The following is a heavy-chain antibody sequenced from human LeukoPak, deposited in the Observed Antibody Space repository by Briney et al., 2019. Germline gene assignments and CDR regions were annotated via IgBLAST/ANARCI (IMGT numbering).Heavy chain of an antibody. CDR2: ISSSSSYI. Sequence: GGSLRLSCAASGFTFSSYSMNWVRQAPGKGLEWVSSISSSSSYIYYADSVKGRFTISRDNAKNSLYLQMNSLRAEDAAVYYCASVYCSSTSCLIPGDYWGQGTLVTVSS. CDR1: GFTFSSYS. V-gene: IGHV3-21*01. CDR3: ASVYCSSTSCLIPGDY. J-gene: IGHJ4*02. D-gene: IGHD2-2*01.